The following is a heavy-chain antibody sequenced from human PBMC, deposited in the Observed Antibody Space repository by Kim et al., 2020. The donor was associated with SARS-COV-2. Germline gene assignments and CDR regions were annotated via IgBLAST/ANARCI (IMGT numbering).Heavy chain of an antibody. CDR2: ISAYNGNT. CDR3: ARYYYDSSGYYYPGYYYYYGMDV. J-gene: IGHJ6*02. D-gene: IGHD3-22*01. V-gene: IGHV1-18*01. CDR1: GYTFTSYG. Sequence: ASVKVSCKASGYTFTSYGISWVRQAPGQGLEWMGWISAYNGNTNYAQKLQGRVTMTTDTSTSTAYMELRSLRSDDTAVYYCARYYYDSSGYYYPGYYYYYGMDVWGQGTTVTVSS.